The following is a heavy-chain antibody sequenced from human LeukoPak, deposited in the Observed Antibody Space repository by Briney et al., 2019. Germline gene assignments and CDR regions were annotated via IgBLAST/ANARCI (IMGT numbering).Heavy chain of an antibody. Sequence: GASVKVSCKASGYTFTSYDINWVRQATGQGLEWMGWMNPNSGNTGYAQKFQGRVTMTRNTSISTAYMELSSLRSEDTAVYYCARARRAGYSYGYVNYFDYWGQGTLVTVSS. CDR3: ARARRAGYSYGYVNYFDY. CDR2: MNPNSGNT. J-gene: IGHJ4*02. V-gene: IGHV1-8*01. D-gene: IGHD5-18*01. CDR1: GYTFTSYD.